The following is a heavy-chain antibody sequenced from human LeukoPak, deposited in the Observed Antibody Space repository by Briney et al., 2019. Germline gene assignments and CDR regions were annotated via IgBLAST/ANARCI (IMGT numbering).Heavy chain of an antibody. J-gene: IGHJ4*02. CDR3: ARDLQQQLDLDY. V-gene: IGHV1-18*01. CDR1: GYTFTSYG. CDR2: ISAYNGNT. Sequence: ASVTVSCKASGYTFTSYGISWVRQAPGQGLEWMGWISAYNGNTNYAQKLQGRVTMTTDTSTSTAYMELRSLRSDDTAVYYCARDLQQQLDLDYWGQGTLVTVFS. D-gene: IGHD6-13*01.